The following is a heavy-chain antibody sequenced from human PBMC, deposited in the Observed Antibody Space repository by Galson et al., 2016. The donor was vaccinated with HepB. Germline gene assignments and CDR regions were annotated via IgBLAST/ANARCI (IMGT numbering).Heavy chain of an antibody. CDR3: ARALNGDFYFDL. V-gene: IGHV5-51*01. D-gene: IGHD4-17*01. J-gene: IGHJ4*02. CDR1: GYSFNNYW. Sequence: QSGAEVKKPGESLKISCKGSGYSFNNYWIGWVRQMPGRGLEWVGISFPAVHNTMYSPAFQGQVTSPSDTSINTAYLQWSSLKASHTAMYYCARALNGDFYFDLWGQGTLVTVSS. CDR2: SFPAVHNT.